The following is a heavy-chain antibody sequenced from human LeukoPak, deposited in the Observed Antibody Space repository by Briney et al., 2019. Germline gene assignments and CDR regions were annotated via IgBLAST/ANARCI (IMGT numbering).Heavy chain of an antibody. CDR2: ISYDGSNK. V-gene: IGHV3-30*04. J-gene: IGHJ6*03. CDR3: AREGFASSWLYYYYYMDV. CDR1: GFTFSRYS. D-gene: IGHD6-13*01. Sequence: GGTLRLSCAASGFTFSRYSIHWVRQAPGKGLEWVAVISYDGSNKYYADSVRGRFTISRDNSKNGLYLQMNSLRPDDTAIYYCAREGFASSWLYYYYYMDVWGKGTTVTVSS.